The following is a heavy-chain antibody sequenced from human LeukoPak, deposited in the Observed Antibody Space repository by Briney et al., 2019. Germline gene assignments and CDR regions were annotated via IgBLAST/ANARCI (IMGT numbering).Heavy chain of an antibody. CDR2: FDPEDGET. J-gene: IGHJ6*02. CDR3: ATVSSIGELHYYYYGMDV. D-gene: IGHD2-15*01. CDR1: GYTITELS. Sequence: ASVKVSCKVSGYTITELSMHWVRQAPGKGLEWMGGFDPEDGETIYAQKFQGRVTMTEDTSTDTAYMELSSLRSEDTAVYYCATVSSIGELHYYYYGMDVWGQGTTVTVSS. V-gene: IGHV1-24*01.